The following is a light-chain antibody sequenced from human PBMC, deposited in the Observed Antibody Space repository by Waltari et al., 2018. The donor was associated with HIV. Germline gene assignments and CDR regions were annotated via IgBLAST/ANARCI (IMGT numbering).Light chain of an antibody. CDR3: QQYNNWPGIT. CDR2: GAS. Sequence: ATLSCRASQSINNNLAWYQQKPGQAPRLLIYGASTEATGVPARFSCGGSGTEFTLTISSLQSEDFAVYYCQQYNNWPGITFGPGTKVDIK. V-gene: IGKV3-15*01. J-gene: IGKJ3*01. CDR1: QSINNN.